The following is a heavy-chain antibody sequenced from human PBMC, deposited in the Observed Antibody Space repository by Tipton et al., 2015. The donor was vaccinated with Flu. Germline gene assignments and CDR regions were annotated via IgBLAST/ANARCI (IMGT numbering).Heavy chain of an antibody. V-gene: IGHV4-39*07. CDR3: ARGYPYGDYDWFDP. CDR2: IYYSGST. D-gene: IGHD4-17*01. CDR1: GSSISSSSYY. J-gene: IGHJ5*02. Sequence: TLSLTCTVSGSSISSSSYYWGWIRQPPGKGLEWIGSIYYSGSTYYNPSLKSRVTISVDTSKNQFSLKLSSVTAADTAVYYCARGYPYGDYDWFDPCGQGTLVTVSS.